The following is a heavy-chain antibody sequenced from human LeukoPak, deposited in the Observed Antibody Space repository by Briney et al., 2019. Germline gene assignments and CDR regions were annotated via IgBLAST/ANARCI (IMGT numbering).Heavy chain of an antibody. Sequence: PSETLSLTCTVSGGSISSHYWSWIRQPPGKGLEWIGYIYYSGSTNYNPSLKSRVTISVDTSKNQFSLKLSSVTAADTAVYYCARLPYDILTGDYYGMDVWGQGTTVTVSS. CDR3: ARLPYDILTGDYYGMDV. CDR1: GGSISSHY. V-gene: IGHV4-59*08. CDR2: IYYSGST. J-gene: IGHJ6*02. D-gene: IGHD3-9*01.